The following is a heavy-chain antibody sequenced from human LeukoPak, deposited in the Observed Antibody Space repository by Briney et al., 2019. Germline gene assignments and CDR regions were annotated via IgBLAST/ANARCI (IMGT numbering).Heavy chain of an antibody. CDR3: AKLYGDYVGPFDY. CDR2: ISRSGSNT. CDR1: GFTLIRHE. J-gene: IGHJ4*02. Sequence: GGSLRLSCAASGFTLIRHEMNWVRQAPGKGLEWVSFISRSGSNTDYADSVKGRFTISRDNSKNTLYLQMNSLRAEDTAVYYCAKLYGDYVGPFDYWGQGTLVTVSS. V-gene: IGHV3-23*01. D-gene: IGHD4-17*01.